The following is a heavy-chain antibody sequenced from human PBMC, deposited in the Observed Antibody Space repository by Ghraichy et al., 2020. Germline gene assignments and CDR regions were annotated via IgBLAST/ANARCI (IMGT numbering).Heavy chain of an antibody. CDR2: IIPILGIA. J-gene: IGHJ6*02. D-gene: IGHD2-15*01. CDR3: TRAPPSVVVVAATRYYYYYGMDV. V-gene: IGHV1-69*04. CDR1: GGTFSSYA. Sequence: SVKVSCKASGGTFSSYAISWVRQAPGQGLEWMGRIIPILGIANYAQKFQDRVTITADKSTSTAYMELSSLRSEVTAVYYCTRAPPSVVVVAATRYYYYYGMDVWGLGTTVTVSS.